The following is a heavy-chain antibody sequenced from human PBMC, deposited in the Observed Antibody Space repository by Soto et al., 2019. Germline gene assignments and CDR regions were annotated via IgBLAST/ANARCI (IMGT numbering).Heavy chain of an antibody. Sequence: QITLKESGPPLVKPTQTLTLTCTFSGFSLSTSGVGVGWIRQPPGKALEWLALIYWDDDKRYSPSLKSRLTITKDTSKNQVVLTMTNMDPVDIATYYCAHILLWFGKNGRTFDYWGQGTLVTVSS. CDR3: AHILLWFGKNGRTFDY. D-gene: IGHD3-10*01. CDR1: GFSLSTSGVG. J-gene: IGHJ4*02. CDR2: IYWDDDK. V-gene: IGHV2-5*02.